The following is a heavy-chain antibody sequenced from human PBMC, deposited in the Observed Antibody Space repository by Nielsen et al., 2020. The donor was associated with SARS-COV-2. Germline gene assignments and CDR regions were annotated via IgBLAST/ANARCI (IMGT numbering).Heavy chain of an antibody. J-gene: IGHJ3*02. D-gene: IGHD3-10*01. CDR2: IYYSGST. CDR3: ARDSYYYGSGVPDAFDI. Sequence: SETLSLTCSVSGSSVTSYYWSWIRQPPGKGLEWIGYIYYSGSTNYNPSLKSRVTISVDTSKNQFSLKLSSVTAADTAVYYCARDSYYYGSGVPDAFDIWGQGTMVTVSS. CDR1: GSSVTSYY. V-gene: IGHV4-59*02.